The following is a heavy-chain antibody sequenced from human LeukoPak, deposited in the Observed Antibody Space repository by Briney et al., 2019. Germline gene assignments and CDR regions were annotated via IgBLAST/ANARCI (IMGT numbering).Heavy chain of an antibody. D-gene: IGHD6-13*01. V-gene: IGHV3-21*04. Sequence: RGSLRLSCAASGFTFSSYSMNWVRQAPGKGLEWVSSISSSSSYIYYADSVKGRFTISRDNAKNSLYLQMNSLRAEDTALYYCAKDMLRTGRWGSSAQPYAFDIWGQGTMVTVSS. CDR2: ISSSSSYI. CDR1: GFTFSSYS. CDR3: AKDMLRTGRWGSSAQPYAFDI. J-gene: IGHJ3*02.